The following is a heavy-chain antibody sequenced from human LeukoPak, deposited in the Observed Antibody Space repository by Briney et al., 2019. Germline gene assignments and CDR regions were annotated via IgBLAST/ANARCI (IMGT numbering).Heavy chain of an antibody. CDR3: AKDAIPGNSIWDYIAN. V-gene: IGHV3-23*01. J-gene: IGHJ4*02. CDR1: GFTFSSYA. CDR2: IGTVT. Sequence: PGGSLRLSCAASGFTFSSYAMSWVRQAPGKRLEWVSSIGTVTHYADSVKGRFTVSRDNSKNTLYLQLNSLRAEDSAVYYCAKDAIPGNSIWDYIANWGQGTLVTVSS. D-gene: IGHD7-27*01.